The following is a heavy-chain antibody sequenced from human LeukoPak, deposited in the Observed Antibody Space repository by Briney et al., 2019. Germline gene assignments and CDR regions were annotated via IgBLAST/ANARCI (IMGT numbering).Heavy chain of an antibody. V-gene: IGHV4-39*07. J-gene: IGHJ4*02. CDR2: IYYSGST. CDR1: GGSISHNIYY. Sequence: SETLSLTCTVSGGSISHNIYYWGWIRQPPGKGLEWIGSIYYSGSTYYNPSLRGRVTISVDTSKNQFSLRLSSVTAADTAVYYCARTGSTVTMLYPFDHWGQGTLVTVSS. D-gene: IGHD4-17*01. CDR3: ARTGSTVTMLYPFDH.